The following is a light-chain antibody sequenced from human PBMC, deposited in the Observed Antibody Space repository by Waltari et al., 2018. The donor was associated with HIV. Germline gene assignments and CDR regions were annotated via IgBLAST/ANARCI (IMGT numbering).Light chain of an antibody. CDR1: SSDVGIYNL. CDR3: RSYASTSSYVM. V-gene: IGLV2-23*02. CDR2: EVS. J-gene: IGLJ3*02. Sequence: QSALTQPASVSGSPGQSITISCTGTSSDVGIYNLVSWYQQYPGKAPKLIIYEVSQRPSGVSNRFSGSKSGNTASLTISGLQAEDEADYYCRSYASTSSYVMFGGGTKLTVL.